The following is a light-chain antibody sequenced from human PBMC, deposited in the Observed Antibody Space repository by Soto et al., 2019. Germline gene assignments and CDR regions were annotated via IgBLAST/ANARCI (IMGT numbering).Light chain of an antibody. CDR1: QSVSIN. V-gene: IGKV3-15*01. Sequence: EIVMTQSPATLSVSPGERATLSCRASQSVSINLAWYQQKPGQAPRLLIYDASTRATGIPARFSGSGSGTEFSLTISSLQSEDPAVYYCQHYNSWPTLGQGTKV. J-gene: IGKJ1*01. CDR3: QHYNSWPT. CDR2: DAS.